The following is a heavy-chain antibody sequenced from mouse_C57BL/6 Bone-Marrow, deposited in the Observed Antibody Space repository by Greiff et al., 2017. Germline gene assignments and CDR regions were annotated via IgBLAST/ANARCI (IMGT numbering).Heavy chain of an antibody. CDR2: IDPSDSYT. J-gene: IGHJ3*01. V-gene: IGHV1-69*01. D-gene: IGHD3-2*01. CDR3: ANQDKGVPAWFAY. CDR1: GYTFTSYW. Sequence: VQLQQPGAELVMPGASVKLSCKASGYTFTSYWMHWVKQRPGQGLEWIGEIDPSDSYTNYNQKFKGKSTLTVDKSSSTAYMQLSSLTSEDSAVYYCANQDKGVPAWFAYWGQGTLVTVSA.